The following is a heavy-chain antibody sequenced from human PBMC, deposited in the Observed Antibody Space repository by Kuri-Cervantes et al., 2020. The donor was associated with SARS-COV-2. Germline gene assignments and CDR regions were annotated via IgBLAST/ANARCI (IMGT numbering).Heavy chain of an antibody. Sequence: GESLKISCAASGFTFDDYGMSWVRQAPGKGLEWVSAISGSGGSTYYADSVKGRFTISRDNSKNTLYLQMNSLRAEDTAVYYCTTLIDYWGQGALVTVSS. CDR2: ISGSGGST. CDR3: TTLIDY. J-gene: IGHJ4*02. CDR1: GFTFDDYG. V-gene: IGHV3-23*01.